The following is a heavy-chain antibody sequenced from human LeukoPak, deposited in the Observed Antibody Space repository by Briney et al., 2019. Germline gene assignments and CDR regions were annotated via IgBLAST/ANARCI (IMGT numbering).Heavy chain of an antibody. J-gene: IGHJ4*02. V-gene: IGHV4-34*01. CDR1: GGSFSGYY. Sequence: SETLSLTCAVYGGSFSGYYWSWIRQPPGKGLEWIGEINHSGSTNYNPSLKSRVTISVDTSKNQFSLKLSSVTAADTAVNYCARGRGYFDYWGQGTLVTVSS. CDR3: ARGRGYFDY. CDR2: INHSGST.